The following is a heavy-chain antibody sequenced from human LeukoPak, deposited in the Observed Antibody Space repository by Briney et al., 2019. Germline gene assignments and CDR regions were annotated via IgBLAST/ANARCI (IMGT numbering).Heavy chain of an antibody. D-gene: IGHD1-7*01. CDR3: AREDDWNYEDN. V-gene: IGHV3-30-3*01. CDR1: GFTFSSYA. J-gene: IGHJ4*02. Sequence: PGRSLRLSCAASGFTFSSYAMHWVRQAPGKGLEWVAVISYDGSNKYYADSVKGRFTISRDNAKNSLYLQMNNVRAEDTAVYYCAREDDWNYEDNWGQGALVTVSS. CDR2: ISYDGSNK.